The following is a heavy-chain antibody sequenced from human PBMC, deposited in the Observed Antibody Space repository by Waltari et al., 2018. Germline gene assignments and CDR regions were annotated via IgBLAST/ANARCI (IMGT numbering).Heavy chain of an antibody. Sequence: GQLQESGPGLVKPSQTLSLTCTVSGGSISSGGYYWSWIRQHPGKGLEWIGYIYYSGSTYYNPSLKSRVTISVDTSKNQFSLKLSSVTAADTAVDYCARGGGIAARPPELGYWGQGTLVTVSS. CDR1: GGSISSGGYY. D-gene: IGHD6-6*01. J-gene: IGHJ4*02. CDR3: ARGGGIAARPPELGY. V-gene: IGHV4-31*03. CDR2: IYYSGST.